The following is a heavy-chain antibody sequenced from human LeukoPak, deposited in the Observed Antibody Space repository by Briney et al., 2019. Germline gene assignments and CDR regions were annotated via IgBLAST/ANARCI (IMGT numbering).Heavy chain of an antibody. V-gene: IGHV3-23*01. CDR1: GFTFSSYA. D-gene: IGHD1-26*01. J-gene: IGHJ5*02. Sequence: GGSLRLSCAASGFTFSSYAMSWVRQAPGKGLEWVSGISESGGSTHHADSMKGRFTVSRDNSKNTLYLQMNSLRVEDTAIYYCVKDGSMFDPWGQGTLVTVAS. CDR2: ISESGGST. CDR3: VKDGSMFDP.